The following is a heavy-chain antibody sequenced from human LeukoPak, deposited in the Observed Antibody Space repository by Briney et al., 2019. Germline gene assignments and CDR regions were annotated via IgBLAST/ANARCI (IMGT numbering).Heavy chain of an antibody. D-gene: IGHD2-2*01. CDR3: ARDMRGDGFDI. J-gene: IGHJ3*02. V-gene: IGHV3-7*04. Sequence: GGSLRLSCAASGFTFSSFWMTWVRQAPGKGLEWVANIRQDGSEKYYVDSVEGRFTISRDNAKKSLLLQMHSLRAEDTAVYYCARDMRGDGFDIWGQGTMVTVSS. CDR2: IRQDGSEK. CDR1: GFTFSSFW.